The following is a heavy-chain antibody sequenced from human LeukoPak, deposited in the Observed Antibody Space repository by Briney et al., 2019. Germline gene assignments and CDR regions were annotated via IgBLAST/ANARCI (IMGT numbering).Heavy chain of an antibody. CDR1: GASINSYY. Sequence: SEILSLTCSVSGASINSYYWNWIRQSPGKGLEWLGNIHYRGTTNYNPSLKSRVTLSLDSSKSQFALKVTSVTAADTAVYYCARDEFGDFQGFDYWGQGTRVTVSS. CDR2: IHYRGTT. D-gene: IGHD4-17*01. CDR3: ARDEFGDFQGFDY. J-gene: IGHJ4*02. V-gene: IGHV4-59*13.